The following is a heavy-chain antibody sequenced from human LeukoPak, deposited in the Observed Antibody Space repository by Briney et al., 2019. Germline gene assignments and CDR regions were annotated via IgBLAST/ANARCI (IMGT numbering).Heavy chain of an antibody. V-gene: IGHV4-59*01. CDR1: GGSISSYY. CDR2: IHYSGST. Sequence: SETLSLTCTVSGGSISSYYWSWIRQPPGKGLEWIGYIHYSGSTNYNPSLKSRVTISEDTSKSQFSLKLTSVTAADTAVYYCARDYSSSYYFDTWGQGTLVTVSS. CDR3: ARDYSSSYYFDT. D-gene: IGHD6-6*01. J-gene: IGHJ4*02.